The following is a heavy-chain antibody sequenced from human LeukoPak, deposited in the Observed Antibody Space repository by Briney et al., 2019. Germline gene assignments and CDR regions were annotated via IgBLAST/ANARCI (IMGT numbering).Heavy chain of an antibody. V-gene: IGHV3-23*01. CDR2: ITSGFTP. CDR1: GLTFSDYA. D-gene: IGHD3-3*01. J-gene: IGHJ4*02. Sequence: GGSLRLSCAASGLTFSDYAMSWFRQAPGKGLEWVSGITSGFTPHYADSVKGRFTISRDNSKNTFHLQLNSLRAEDTAVYYCAKDHAFWSGYYFDYWGQGTLVTVSS. CDR3: AKDHAFWSGYYFDY.